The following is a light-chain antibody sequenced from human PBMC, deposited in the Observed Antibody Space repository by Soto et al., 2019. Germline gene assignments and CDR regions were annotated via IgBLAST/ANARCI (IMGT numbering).Light chain of an antibody. CDR2: AAS. Sequence: DIQMTQSPSSLSASVGDRVTISCRASQDSISVLGWYLQKPGKAPKRLIYAASCLQSGVPSRFRGSGSGTEFTLTITSLQPEDFATYYCLQYNSYPFTFGQGTRLEIK. CDR1: QDSISV. CDR3: LQYNSYPFT. V-gene: IGKV1-17*01. J-gene: IGKJ5*01.